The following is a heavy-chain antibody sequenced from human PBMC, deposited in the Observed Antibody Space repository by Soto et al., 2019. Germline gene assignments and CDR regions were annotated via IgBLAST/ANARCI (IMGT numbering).Heavy chain of an antibody. D-gene: IGHD6-13*01. CDR1: GFTFSSYA. CDR2: ISGGGGST. V-gene: IGHV3-23*01. J-gene: IGHJ6*02. CDR3: AKGAAAGFYYYYGMDV. Sequence: GSLRLSCTASGFTFSSYAMSWVRQAPGKGLEWVSAISGGGGSTYYADSVKGRFTISRDNSKNTLYLQMNSLRAEDTAVYYCAKGAAAGFYYYYGMDVWGQGTTVTVSS.